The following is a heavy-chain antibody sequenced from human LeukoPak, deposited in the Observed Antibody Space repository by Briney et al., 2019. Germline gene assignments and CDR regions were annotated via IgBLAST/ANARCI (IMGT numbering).Heavy chain of an antibody. Sequence: GGSLRLSCAASGFTFSSYAMAWVRQAPGKGLEWVSVINESGGTTYYAAPVKGRFTISRDSSKNTLYLQLSSLRAEDTALYYCAKADSTSLNWFDPWGQGTLVTVSS. CDR1: GFTFSSYA. CDR3: AKADSTSLNWFDP. J-gene: IGHJ5*02. CDR2: INESGGTT. V-gene: IGHV3-23*01. D-gene: IGHD2-21*01.